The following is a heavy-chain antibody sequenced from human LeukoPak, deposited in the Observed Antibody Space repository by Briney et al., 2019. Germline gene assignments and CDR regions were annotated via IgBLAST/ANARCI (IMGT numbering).Heavy chain of an antibody. J-gene: IGHJ5*02. D-gene: IGHD6-6*01. Sequence: GASVKVSCKASGYSFTTYGVNWVRQAPGQGLEWMGWISAYNGNTEYSQKFQGRVTMTTDTSTSTAYMELRSLRSDDTAVYYCARDSVAVRPGWFDPWGQGTLVTVSS. CDR3: ARDSVAVRPGWFDP. CDR2: ISAYNGNT. CDR1: GYSFTTYG. V-gene: IGHV1-18*01.